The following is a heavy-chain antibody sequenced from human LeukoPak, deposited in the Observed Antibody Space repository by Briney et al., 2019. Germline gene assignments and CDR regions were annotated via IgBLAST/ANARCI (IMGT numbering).Heavy chain of an antibody. CDR3: ARIGGYDFWSGYPYYFDY. CDR1: GGAISSYY. V-gene: IGHV4-59*01. CDR2: IYYSGST. Sequence: SETLSLTCTVSGGAISSYYWSWIRQPPGKGLEWIGDIYYSGSTNYNPSLKSRVTISVDTSKNQFSLKLSSVTAAATAVYYCARIGGYDFWSGYPYYFDYWGQGTLVTVSS. D-gene: IGHD3-3*01. J-gene: IGHJ4*02.